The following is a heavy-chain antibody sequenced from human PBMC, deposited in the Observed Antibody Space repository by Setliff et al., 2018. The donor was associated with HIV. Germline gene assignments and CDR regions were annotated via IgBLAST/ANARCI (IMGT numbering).Heavy chain of an antibody. CDR3: ARLPSLLWFGELNYYFDY. CDR1: GYNFTSFW. D-gene: IGHD3-10*01. V-gene: IGHV5-51*01. CDR2: IYPADSDT. Sequence: GASLKISCKGSGYNFTSFWIAWVRQMPGKGLEWMGIIYPADSDTRYSPSFQGQVTISADKSISTAFLQWRSLKASDTAIYYCARLPSLLWFGELNYYFDYWGQGTLVTVSS. J-gene: IGHJ4*02.